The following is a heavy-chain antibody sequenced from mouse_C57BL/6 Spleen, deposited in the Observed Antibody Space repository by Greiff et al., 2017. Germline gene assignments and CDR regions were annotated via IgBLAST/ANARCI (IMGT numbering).Heavy chain of an antibody. Sequence: QVQLKESGAELARPGASVKLSCKASGYTFTSYGISWVKQRTGQGLEWIGEIYPRSGNTYYNEKFKGKATLTAGKSSSTAYMELRSLTSEDSAVYFCARQGGYYGRGYCEVWGTGTTVTVSS. CDR3: ARQGGYYGRGYCEV. CDR1: GYTFTSYG. J-gene: IGHJ1*03. D-gene: IGHD1-1*01. CDR2: IYPRSGNT. V-gene: IGHV1-81*01.